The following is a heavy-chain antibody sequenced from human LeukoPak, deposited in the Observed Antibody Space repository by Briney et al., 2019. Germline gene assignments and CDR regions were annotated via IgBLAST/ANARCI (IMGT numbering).Heavy chain of an antibody. CDR2: IWYDGSNK. Sequence: GTSLRLSCAASGYTFSSYGMHWVRQAPGKGLEWVAVIWYDGSNKYYADSAKGRFTISRDNSKNTLYLQMNSLRAEDTAVYYCARDGKDYYYYGMDVWGQGTTVTVSS. V-gene: IGHV3-33*01. CDR1: GYTFSSYG. CDR3: ARDGKDYYYYGMDV. J-gene: IGHJ6*02. D-gene: IGHD1-1*01.